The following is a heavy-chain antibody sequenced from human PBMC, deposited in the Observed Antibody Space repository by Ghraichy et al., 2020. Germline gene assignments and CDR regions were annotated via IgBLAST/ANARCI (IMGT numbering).Heavy chain of an antibody. CDR1: GFTFSGYY. Sequence: LSLTCAASGFTFSGYYMSWIRQAPGKGLEWVSYISSSGSTIYYADSVKGRFTISRDNAKNSLYLQMNSLRAEDTAVYYCARSGITIFGVVIEYYFDYWGQGTLVTVSS. D-gene: IGHD3-3*01. CDR2: ISSSGSTI. CDR3: ARSGITIFGVVIEYYFDY. J-gene: IGHJ4*02. V-gene: IGHV3-11*01.